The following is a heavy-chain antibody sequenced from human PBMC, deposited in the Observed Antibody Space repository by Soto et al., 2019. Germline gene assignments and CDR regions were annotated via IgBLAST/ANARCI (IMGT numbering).Heavy chain of an antibody. CDR3: AKDRYYYGSGSYGPRIDY. CDR1: GFTFTNYG. CDR2: TSYDGRNQ. V-gene: IGHV3-30*18. D-gene: IGHD3-10*01. Sequence: PGGSLRLSCAASGFTFTNYGIHWVRQTPGKGLEWVAVTSYDGRNQYYADSVKGRFTISKDISKNMVYLQMNSLRAEDTAMYHCAKDRYYYGSGSYGPRIDYWGQGTLVTVSS. J-gene: IGHJ4*02.